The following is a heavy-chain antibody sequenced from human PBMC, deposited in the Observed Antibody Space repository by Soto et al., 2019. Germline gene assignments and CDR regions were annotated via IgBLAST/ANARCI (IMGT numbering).Heavy chain of an antibody. CDR1: GGTFSSYA. CDR2: IIPIFGTA. CDR3: ASPPNESSAYYCGMDV. V-gene: IGHV1-69*12. J-gene: IGHJ6*02. D-gene: IGHD6-19*01. Sequence: QVQLVQSGAEVKKPGSSVKVSCKASGGTFSSYAISWVRQAPGQGLEWMGGIIPIFGTANYAQKFQGRVTITADESTSTAYMELSGLRSEDTAVYYCASPPNESSAYYCGMDVWGQGTTVTVSS.